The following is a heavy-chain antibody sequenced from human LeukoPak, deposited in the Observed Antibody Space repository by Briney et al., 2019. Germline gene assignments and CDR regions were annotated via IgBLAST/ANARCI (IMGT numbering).Heavy chain of an antibody. CDR1: GFTVSSNY. J-gene: IGHJ4*02. CDR3: AKDPSDGYFLS. Sequence: GGSLRLSCAASGFTVSSNYMSWVRQAPGKGLEWVSVIYSGGITYYADSVKGRFTISRDNSKNTLYLQMNSLRAEDTAVYYCAKDPSDGYFLSWGQGTLVTVSS. D-gene: IGHD5-24*01. V-gene: IGHV3-66*01. CDR2: IYSGGIT.